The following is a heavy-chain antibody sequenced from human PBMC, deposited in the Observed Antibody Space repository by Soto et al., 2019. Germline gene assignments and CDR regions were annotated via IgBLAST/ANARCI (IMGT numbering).Heavy chain of an antibody. V-gene: IGHV1-3*01. CDR3: ARGSTPFYYDSSGYYSFDY. D-gene: IGHD3-22*01. CDR2: INAGSGNT. J-gene: IGHJ4*02. CDR1: GYTFSTYA. Sequence: ASVKVSCKASGYTFSTYAMHWVRQAPGQRLEWMGWINAGSGNTKYSQKFQGRVTITRDTSASTAYMELSSLTSEDTALYYCARGSTPFYYDSSGYYSFDYWGQGTLVTVSS.